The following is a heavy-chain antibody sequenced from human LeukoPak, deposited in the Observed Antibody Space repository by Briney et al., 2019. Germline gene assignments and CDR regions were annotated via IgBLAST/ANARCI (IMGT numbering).Heavy chain of an antibody. CDR1: GFTFSTYA. CDR3: AKDQNYIAAAGTVAY. Sequence: GGSLRLSCAASGFTFSTYAMSWFRQPPGKGLEWVSAISGSGGSTYYEDSVKGRFTISRDNSKNTLYLQMNSLRAEDTAVYYCAKDQNYIAAAGTVAYWGQGTLVTVSS. CDR2: ISGSGGST. V-gene: IGHV3-23*01. D-gene: IGHD6-13*01. J-gene: IGHJ4*02.